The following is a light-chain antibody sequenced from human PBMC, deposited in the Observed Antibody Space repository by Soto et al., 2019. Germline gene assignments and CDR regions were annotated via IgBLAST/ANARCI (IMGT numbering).Light chain of an antibody. Sequence: EMVVTQSPATLSVSPGERATLSCRASQDVSSNLAWYQQKPGQAPSLLIYGASTRATGTPARFSGSGSGTEFTLTISSLQSEDYAVYYCQHYGNSPYTFGQGTKLEI. J-gene: IGKJ2*01. V-gene: IGKV3-15*01. CDR2: GAS. CDR1: QDVSSN. CDR3: QHYGNSPYT.